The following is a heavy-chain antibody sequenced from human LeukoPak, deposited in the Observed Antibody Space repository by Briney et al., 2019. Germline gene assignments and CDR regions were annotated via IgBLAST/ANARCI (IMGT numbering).Heavy chain of an antibody. V-gene: IGHV4-39*01. D-gene: IGHD3-10*01. CDR1: GGSISSSSYY. Sequence: KPSETLSLTCTVSGGSISSSSYYWGWIRQPPGKGLEWIGSIYYSGSTYYNPSLKSRVTISVDTSKDQFSLKLSSVTAADTAVYYCARHLPPGSLMVRGGGQQGDFDYWGQGTLVTVSS. CDR3: ARHLPPGSLMVRGGGQQGDFDY. CDR2: IYYSGST. J-gene: IGHJ4*02.